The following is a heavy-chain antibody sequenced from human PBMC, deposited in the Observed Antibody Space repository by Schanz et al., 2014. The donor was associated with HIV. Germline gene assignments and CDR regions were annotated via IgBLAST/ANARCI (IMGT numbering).Heavy chain of an antibody. CDR2: ISISGHST. D-gene: IGHD2-15*01. V-gene: IGHV3-23*04. J-gene: IGHJ2*01. CDR3: ALSRPSGYGGSWYFDL. Sequence: EVQLVESGGGLVKPGGSLRLSCVVSGFTLKTYAMTWVRQAPGKGLEWVSGISISGHSTYYADSVKGRFTISRDNSKNTLYLQMNSLRAEDTAVYYCALSRPSGYGGSWYFDLWGRGTLVAVSS. CDR1: GFTLKTYA.